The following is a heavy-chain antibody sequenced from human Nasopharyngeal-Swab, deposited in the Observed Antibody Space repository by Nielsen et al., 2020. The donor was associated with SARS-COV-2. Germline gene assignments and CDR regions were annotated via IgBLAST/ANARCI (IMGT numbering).Heavy chain of an antibody. Sequence: GESLKISCQVSGFDFRAYAMHWVRQTPGKGLEWVALISFNSNNEHYADSVKGRFSISRDNSKNTLTLQMNSLRAGDSAVYYCARDQEGRYYDFWSGFFDYWGQGTLVTVSS. CDR3: ARDQEGRYYDFWSGFFDY. V-gene: IGHV3-30*04. D-gene: IGHD3-3*01. J-gene: IGHJ4*02. CDR2: ISFNSNNE. CDR1: GFDFRAYA.